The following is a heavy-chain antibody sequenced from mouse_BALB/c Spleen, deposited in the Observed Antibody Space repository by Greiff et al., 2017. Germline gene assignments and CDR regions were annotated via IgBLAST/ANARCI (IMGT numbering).Heavy chain of an antibody. J-gene: IGHJ3*01. V-gene: IGHV1-9*01. Sequence: VKLQESGAELMKPGASVKISCKATGYTFSSYWIEWVKQRPGHGLEWIGEILPGSGSTNYNEKFKGKATFTADTSSNTAYMQLSSLKSEDSAVYYCARYGVYWGQGTLVTVSA. CDR1: GYTFSSYW. CDR3: ARYGVY. CDR2: ILPGSGST. D-gene: IGHD1-1*01.